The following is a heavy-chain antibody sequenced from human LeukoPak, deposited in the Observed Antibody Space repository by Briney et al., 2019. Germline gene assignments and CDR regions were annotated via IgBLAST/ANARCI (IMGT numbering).Heavy chain of an antibody. Sequence: GGSLRLSCAASGFTFSNYWMSWVRQAPGKGLEWVANINQDGSEKYYVDSVKGRFTFSRDNAKNSLFLKMNSLRAEDTAVYYCARVQRYCSSTSCYPDDAFDIWGQGTMVTVSP. J-gene: IGHJ3*02. CDR3: ARVQRYCSSTSCYPDDAFDI. D-gene: IGHD2-2*01. CDR2: INQDGSEK. V-gene: IGHV3-7*02. CDR1: GFTFSNYW.